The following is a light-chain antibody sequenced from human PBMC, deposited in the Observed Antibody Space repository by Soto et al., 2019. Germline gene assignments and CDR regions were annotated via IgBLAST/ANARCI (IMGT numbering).Light chain of an antibody. Sequence: QSVLTQPASVSGSPGQSITISCTGTSSDVGGYNYVSWYQQHPGKAPKLMIYEVSNRPSGVSNRFSGSKSGNTASLTISGLRAEDEADYYCSSYTSSSTPLYVFGTGTKLTVL. CDR3: SSYTSSSTPLYV. J-gene: IGLJ1*01. V-gene: IGLV2-14*01. CDR2: EVS. CDR1: SSDVGGYNY.